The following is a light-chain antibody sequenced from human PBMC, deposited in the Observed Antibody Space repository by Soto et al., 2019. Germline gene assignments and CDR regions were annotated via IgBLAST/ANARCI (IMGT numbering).Light chain of an antibody. Sequence: QSALTQPPSVSGAPGQRVTISCTGSSSXIGAGYDVHWYQQRPGTAPKLLIYGNKNRPSGVPDRFSGSKSGTSASLAITGLQAEDEADYYCQSYDSSLSVSYVFGTGTKVTVL. CDR2: GNK. CDR1: SSXIGAGYD. V-gene: IGLV1-40*01. J-gene: IGLJ1*01. CDR3: QSYDSSLSVSYV.